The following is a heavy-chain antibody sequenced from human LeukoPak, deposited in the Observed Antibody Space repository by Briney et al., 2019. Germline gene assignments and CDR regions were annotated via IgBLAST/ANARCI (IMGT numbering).Heavy chain of an antibody. CDR1: GFTFSNAW. J-gene: IGHJ4*02. V-gene: IGHV3-15*01. D-gene: IGHD6-19*01. CDR2: IKRKSDGGTT. CDR3: TTSGGGWDYFDF. Sequence: PGXSLRLSCAASGFTFSNAWMTWVRQVPGKGLEWVGRIKRKSDGGTTDYAAPVKGRFTISRDDSKNMLYLQMNNLKTEDTSVYYCTTSGGGWDYFDFWGQGTLVTVSS.